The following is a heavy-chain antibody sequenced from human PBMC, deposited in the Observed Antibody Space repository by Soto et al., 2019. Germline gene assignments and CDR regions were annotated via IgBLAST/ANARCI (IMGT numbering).Heavy chain of an antibody. Sequence: QVQLVEAGGGVVQPGRSLRLSCAASGFTFSSYGMHWVRQAPGKGLEWGAVIWYDGSNKYYADSVKGRFTISRDNSKNTLYLQMNSLRAEDTAVYYCARGGGSYYFDYWGQGTLVTVSS. CDR1: GFTFSSYG. D-gene: IGHD1-26*01. CDR2: IWYDGSNK. V-gene: IGHV3-33*01. CDR3: ARGGGSYYFDY. J-gene: IGHJ4*02.